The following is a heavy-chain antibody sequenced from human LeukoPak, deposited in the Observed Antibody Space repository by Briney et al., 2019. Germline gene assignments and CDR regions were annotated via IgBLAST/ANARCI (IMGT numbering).Heavy chain of an antibody. V-gene: IGHV1-24*01. Sequence: ASVKVSCKVSGYTLTELSMHWVRQAPGKGLEWMGGFDPEDGETIYAQKFQGRVTMTEDTSTDTAYMELSSLRSEDTAVYYCATALHWDYYYGMGVWGQGTTVTVSS. CDR3: ATALHWDYYYGMGV. CDR2: FDPEDGET. CDR1: GYTLTELS. D-gene: IGHD7-27*01. J-gene: IGHJ6*02.